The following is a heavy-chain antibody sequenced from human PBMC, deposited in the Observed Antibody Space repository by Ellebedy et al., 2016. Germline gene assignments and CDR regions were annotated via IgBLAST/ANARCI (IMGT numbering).Heavy chain of an antibody. CDR3: ARAGTVTTGWFDP. CDR1: GYTFTGYY. CDR2: INPNSGGT. V-gene: IGHV1-2*02. Sequence: ASVKVSXKASGYTFTGYYMHWVRQAPGQGLEWMGWINPNSGGTNYAQKFQGRVTMTRDTSISTAYMELSRLRSDDTAVYYCARAGTVTTGWFDPWGQGTLVTVSS. D-gene: IGHD4-17*01. J-gene: IGHJ5*02.